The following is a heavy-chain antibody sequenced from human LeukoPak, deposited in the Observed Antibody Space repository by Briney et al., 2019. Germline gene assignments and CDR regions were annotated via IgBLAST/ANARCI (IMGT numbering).Heavy chain of an antibody. CDR2: INSDGSSI. J-gene: IGHJ4*02. Sequence: GGSLRLSCAASGFTFSSSWMHWVRQAPGKGLVWVSRINSDGSSISYADSVKGRFTISRDNAKSTLYLQMNSLRAEDTAVYYCARVSISGTKFDHWGQETLVTVTS. CDR3: ARVSISGTKFDH. CDR1: GFTFSSSW. V-gene: IGHV3-74*01. D-gene: IGHD3-3*02.